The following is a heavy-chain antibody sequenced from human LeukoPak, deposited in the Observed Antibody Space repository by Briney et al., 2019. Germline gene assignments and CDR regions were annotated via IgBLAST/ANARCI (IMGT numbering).Heavy chain of an antibody. D-gene: IGHD3-22*01. J-gene: IGHJ4*02. V-gene: IGHV3-74*01. Sequence: GGSLRLSCAASGFTFSSHWMHWVRHAPGKGLVWVSRINSDGSTTSYADSVKGRFTISSDNAKNTLYLQMNSLRAEDTAVYYCARVMYYYHSSGSIAVYYFDYWGQGTLVTVSS. CDR2: INSDGSTT. CDR3: ARVMYYYHSSGSIAVYYFDY. CDR1: GFTFSSHW.